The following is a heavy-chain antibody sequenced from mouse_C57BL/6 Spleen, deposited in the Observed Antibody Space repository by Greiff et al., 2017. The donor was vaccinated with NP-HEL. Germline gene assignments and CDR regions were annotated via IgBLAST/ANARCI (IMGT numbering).Heavy chain of an antibody. V-gene: IGHV1-80*01. J-gene: IGHJ3*01. CDR3: ARSPPYYGSTWFAY. D-gene: IGHD1-1*01. CDR1: GYAFSSYW. CDR2: IYPGDGDT. Sequence: VQLQQSGAELVKPGASVKISCKASGYAFSSYWMNWVKQRPGKGLEWIGQIYPGDGDTNYNGKFKGKATLTADKSSSTAYMQLSSLTSEDSAVYFCARSPPYYGSTWFAYWGQGTLVTVSA.